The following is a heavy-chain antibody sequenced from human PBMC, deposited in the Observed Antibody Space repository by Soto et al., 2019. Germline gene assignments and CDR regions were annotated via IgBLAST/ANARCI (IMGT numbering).Heavy chain of an antibody. J-gene: IGHJ4*02. V-gene: IGHV4-30-4*01. Sequence: PSETLSLTCTVSGNSINSGDHLWSWIRQTPGKGLEWIGYIYHNGYTYYNPSLKSRVTMSVDTSKNQFSLRLNSVTAADTAIYYCARDKEYPDYWGLGTLVTVSS. CDR3: ARDKEYPDY. CDR2: IYHNGYT. D-gene: IGHD2-2*01. CDR1: GNSINSGDHL.